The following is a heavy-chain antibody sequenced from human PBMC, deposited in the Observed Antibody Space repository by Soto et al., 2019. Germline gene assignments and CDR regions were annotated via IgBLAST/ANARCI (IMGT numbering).Heavy chain of an antibody. D-gene: IGHD3-3*01. CDR2: IIPIFDTV. Sequence: QVQLVQSGAEVKKPGSSVKVSCKASGGTISSYAISWVRQAPGQGLEWMGGIIPIFDTVKYAQKFQGRVTITADESTSTAYIELSSLRYEDTAVYYCARFWSGYYFDYWGQGTLVTVSS. CDR3: ARFWSGYYFDY. V-gene: IGHV1-69*01. CDR1: GGTISSYA. J-gene: IGHJ4*02.